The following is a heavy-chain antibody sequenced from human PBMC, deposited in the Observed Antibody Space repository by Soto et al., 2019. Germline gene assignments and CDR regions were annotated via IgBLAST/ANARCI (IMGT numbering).Heavy chain of an antibody. CDR2: ISYDGSNK. J-gene: IGHJ4*02. D-gene: IGHD2-21*02. CDR3: ARAPHIVVVTATYGVSFDY. Sequence: QVQLVESGGGVVQPGRSLRLSCAASGFTFSSYAMHWVRQAPGKGLEWVAVISYDGSNKYYADSVKGRFTISRDNSKNXLXXQMNSLRAEDTAVYYCARAPHIVVVTATYGVSFDYWGQGTLVTVSS. V-gene: IGHV3-30-3*01. CDR1: GFTFSSYA.